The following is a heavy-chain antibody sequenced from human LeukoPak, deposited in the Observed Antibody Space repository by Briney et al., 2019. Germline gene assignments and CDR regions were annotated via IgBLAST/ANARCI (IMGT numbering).Heavy chain of an antibody. J-gene: IGHJ4*02. Sequence: GRSLRLSCAASGFTFRSYGMHWVRQAPGKGLEWVAVISYDGSIKYCADSVKGRFTISRDNSKNTLYLQMNSLRAEDTAVYYCARDYAGYCSGATCHFDSWGQGTLVTVSS. CDR1: GFTFRSYG. CDR2: ISYDGSIK. V-gene: IGHV3-30*03. D-gene: IGHD2-2*03. CDR3: ARDYAGYCSGATCHFDS.